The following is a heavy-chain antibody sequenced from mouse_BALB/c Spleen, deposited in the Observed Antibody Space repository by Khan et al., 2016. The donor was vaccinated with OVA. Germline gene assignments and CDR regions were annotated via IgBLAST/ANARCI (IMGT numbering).Heavy chain of an antibody. CDR2: IGYSGST. CDR1: GYSITSDYA. D-gene: IGHD4-1*01. CDR3: ARLGPGFAY. Sequence: EVQLQESGPGLVKPSQSLSLTCTVTGYSITSDYAWNWIRQFPGNKLEWMGYIGYSGSTSYNPSLKSRISITRDTSKNQFFLQLNSVTTEDTATYHCARLGPGFAYWGQGTLVTVAA. V-gene: IGHV3-2*02. J-gene: IGHJ3*01.